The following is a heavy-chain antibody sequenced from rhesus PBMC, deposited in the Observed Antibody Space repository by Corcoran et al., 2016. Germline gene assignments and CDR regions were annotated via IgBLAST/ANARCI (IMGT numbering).Heavy chain of an antibody. D-gene: IGHD6-25*01. V-gene: IGHV1-111*02. CDR3: ATMGQLAL. J-gene: IGHJ4*01. Sequence: EVQLVQSGAEVKKPGASVKISCKASGYTFTDYYLHWVRQAPGKGLEWMGRFDPDDGEAIHEQKFQDRVTITADTSTDTAYMELSCLRSEDTAVYYCATMGQLALWGQGVLVTVSS. CDR1: GYTFTDYY. CDR2: FDPDDGEA.